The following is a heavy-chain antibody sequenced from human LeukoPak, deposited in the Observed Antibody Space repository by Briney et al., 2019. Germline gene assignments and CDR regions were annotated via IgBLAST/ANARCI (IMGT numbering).Heavy chain of an antibody. J-gene: IGHJ3*02. D-gene: IGHD6-6*01. CDR3: ARGGSSYDAFDI. V-gene: IGHV4-39*01. Sequence: SGTLSLTCTVSGGSISSSSYYWGWIRQPPGKGLEWIGSIYYSGSTYYNPSLKSRVTISVDTSKNQFSLKLSSVTAADTAVYYCARGGSSYDAFDIWGQGTMVTVSS. CDR1: GGSISSSSYY. CDR2: IYYSGST.